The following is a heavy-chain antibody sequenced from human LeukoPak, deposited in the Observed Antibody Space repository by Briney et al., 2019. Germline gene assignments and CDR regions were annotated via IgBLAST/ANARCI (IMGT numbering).Heavy chain of an antibody. J-gene: IGHJ4*02. V-gene: IGHV3-74*01. D-gene: IGHD3-16*01. CDR1: GFTFSDYW. CDR2: INTDTRGT. Sequence: GGSLRPSCAASGFTFSDYWMHWVRQAPGKGLVWVSIINTDTRGTYYADSVKGRFTISRDNAKNTLYLQMNSLRAEDTAVYYCARAGAYHFDNWGQGTLVTVSS. CDR3: ARAGAYHFDN.